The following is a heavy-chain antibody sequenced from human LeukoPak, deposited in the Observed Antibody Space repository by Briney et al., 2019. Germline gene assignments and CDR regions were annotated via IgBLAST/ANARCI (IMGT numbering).Heavy chain of an antibody. CDR3: ARDCSGGNCYLGVIDY. D-gene: IGHD2-21*01. CDR2: IYLSGST. V-gene: IGHV4-4*07. CDR1: GASISSSY. Sequence: SETLSLTCTVSGASISSSYWGWVRQSAGKGLEWIGRIYLSGSTNYTPSLKGRVTMSVDTSKNQFSLELTSVTAADAAVYYCARDCSGGNCYLGVIDYWGQGTLVTVSS. J-gene: IGHJ4*02.